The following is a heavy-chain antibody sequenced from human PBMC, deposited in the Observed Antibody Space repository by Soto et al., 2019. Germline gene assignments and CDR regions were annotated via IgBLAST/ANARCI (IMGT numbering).Heavy chain of an antibody. Sequence: SETLSLTCAVYGGSFSGYYWSWIRQPPGKGLEWIGEINHSGSTNYNPSLKSRVTISVDTSKNQFSLKLSSGTAADTAVYYCARGNGSYFAFDIWGQGTMVTVSS. CDR1: GGSFSGYY. V-gene: IGHV4-34*01. J-gene: IGHJ3*02. D-gene: IGHD1-26*01. CDR3: ARGNGSYFAFDI. CDR2: INHSGST.